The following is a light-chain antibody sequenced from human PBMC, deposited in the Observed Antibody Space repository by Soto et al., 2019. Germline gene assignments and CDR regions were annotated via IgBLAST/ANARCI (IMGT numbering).Light chain of an antibody. V-gene: IGKV3-20*01. Sequence: EIVLTQSPGTLSLSPGERATLSCRASQTVSSSYLAWYQQKPGQAPRLLIYSISSRATGIPDRFSGSGSGTDFTLTISRLEPEDFAVYYCQQYNNWPETFGQGTKVDIK. J-gene: IGKJ1*01. CDR2: SIS. CDR1: QTVSSSY. CDR3: QQYNNWPET.